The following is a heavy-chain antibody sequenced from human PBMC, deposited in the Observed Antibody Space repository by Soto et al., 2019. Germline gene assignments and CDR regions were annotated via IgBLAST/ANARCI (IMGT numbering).Heavy chain of an antibody. J-gene: IGHJ4*02. V-gene: IGHV4-59*12. CDR2: IYYSGST. CDR3: VREIVVVVAATDHYYYFDY. CDR1: GGSISSYY. D-gene: IGHD2-15*01. Sequence: SETLSLTCTVSGGSISSYYWSWIRQPPGKGLEWIGYIYYSGSTYYNPSLKSRVTISVDTSKNQFSLKLSSVTAADTAVYYCVREIVVVVAATDHYYYFDYWGQGTLVTVSS.